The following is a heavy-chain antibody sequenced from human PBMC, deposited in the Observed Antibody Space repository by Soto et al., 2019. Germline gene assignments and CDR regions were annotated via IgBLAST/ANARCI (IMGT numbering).Heavy chain of an antibody. CDR3: AKTPHYDSSGYYSWFDL. J-gene: IGHJ5*02. CDR2: ISGYNGNT. D-gene: IGHD3-22*01. V-gene: IGHV1-18*01. Sequence: QVQLVQSGAEVKKPGASVKVSCKASGYTFSTSGITWVRQAPGQGLEWMGWISGYNGNTIYAQKPQGRVTMTTETSTTTAYMELRSLRSDDTAAYYCAKTPHYDSSGYYSWFDLWGQGTLVTVSS. CDR1: GYTFSTSG.